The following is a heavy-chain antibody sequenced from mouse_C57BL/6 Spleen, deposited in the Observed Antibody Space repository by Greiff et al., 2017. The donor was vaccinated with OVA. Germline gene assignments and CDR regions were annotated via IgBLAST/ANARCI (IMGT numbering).Heavy chain of an antibody. D-gene: IGHD2-3*01. Sequence: LVRPGSSVKLSCKASGYTFTSYWMHWVKQRPIQGLEWIGNIDPSDSETHYNQKFKDKATLTVDKSSSTAYMQLSSLTSEDSAVYYCARGGLLGKGNAMDYWGQGTSVTVSS. CDR3: ARGGLLGKGNAMDY. J-gene: IGHJ4*01. CDR1: GYTFTSYW. CDR2: IDPSDSET. V-gene: IGHV1-52*01.